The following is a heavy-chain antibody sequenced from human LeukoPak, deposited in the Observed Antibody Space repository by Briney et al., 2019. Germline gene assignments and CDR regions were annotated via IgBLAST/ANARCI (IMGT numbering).Heavy chain of an antibody. Sequence: GASVKVSCKVSGYTLTELSMHWVRQAPGKGLEWMGGFDPEDGDTVYAQKFQGRVTMTEDTSTDTAYMELSSLRSEDTAVYYCATYPKSSSSWYGSYFDYWGLGTLVTVSS. CDR3: ATYPKSSSSWYGSYFDY. CDR2: FDPEDGDT. CDR1: GYTLTELS. V-gene: IGHV1-24*01. J-gene: IGHJ4*02. D-gene: IGHD6-13*01.